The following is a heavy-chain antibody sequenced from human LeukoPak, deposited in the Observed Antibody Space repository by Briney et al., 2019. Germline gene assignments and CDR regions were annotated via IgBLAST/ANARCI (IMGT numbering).Heavy chain of an antibody. CDR1: GGSISSYY. J-gene: IGHJ4*02. CDR2: IHHSGSS. CDR3: ARHDVVPVIRRGFDF. Sequence: SETLSLTCTVSGGSISSYYWSWIRQPPGKGLEWIGYIHHSGSSSYNPSLKSRVTMSVDTSENQFSLKLSSVTAADTAVYYCARHDVVPVIRRGFDFWGQGTLVTVSS. D-gene: IGHD3-16*01. V-gene: IGHV4-59*08.